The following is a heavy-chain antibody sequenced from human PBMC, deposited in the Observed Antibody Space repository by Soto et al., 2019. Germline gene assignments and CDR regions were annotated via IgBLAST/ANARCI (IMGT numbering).Heavy chain of an antibody. J-gene: IGHJ3*02. CDR1: GYTFTSYG. D-gene: IGHD6-13*01. V-gene: IGHV1-18*01. CDR2: ISAYNGNT. Sequence: ASVKVSCKASGYTFTSYGISWVRQAPGQGLEWMGWISAYNGNTNYAQKLQGRVTMTTDTSTSTAYMELRSLRSDDTAVYYCARDRYGYSSSWYTEKTDDAFDIWGQGTMVTVSS. CDR3: ARDRYGYSSSWYTEKTDDAFDI.